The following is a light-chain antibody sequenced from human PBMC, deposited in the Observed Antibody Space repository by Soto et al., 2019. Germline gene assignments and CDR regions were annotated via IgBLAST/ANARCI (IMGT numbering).Light chain of an antibody. CDR3: QQYSTYSRA. V-gene: IGKV1-5*03. CDR1: QNINNL. CDR2: KAS. Sequence: DIQMTQSPSTLSASVGDRVTITCRASQNINNLLAWYQQKPGKAPNLLIYKASSLESGVQSRFSGSGYGTEFTLTISSLQPEDFATFYCQQYSTYSRAFGQGTKVEIK. J-gene: IGKJ1*01.